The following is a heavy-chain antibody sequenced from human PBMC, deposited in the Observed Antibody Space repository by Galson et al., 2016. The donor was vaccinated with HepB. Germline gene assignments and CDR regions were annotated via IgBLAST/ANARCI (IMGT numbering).Heavy chain of an antibody. CDR3: AKKRGASSGYEFDC. D-gene: IGHD5-12*01. J-gene: IGHJ4*02. Sequence: SLRLSCAASGFTFDDYAMYWVRQAPGKGLEWVAGLTGNRDRIDYADSVRGRFTISRDNAENTLYLQMNNLRPEDTALYYCAKKRGASSGYEFDCWGQGTLVTVSS. V-gene: IGHV3-9*01. CDR2: LTGNRDRI. CDR1: GFTFDDYA.